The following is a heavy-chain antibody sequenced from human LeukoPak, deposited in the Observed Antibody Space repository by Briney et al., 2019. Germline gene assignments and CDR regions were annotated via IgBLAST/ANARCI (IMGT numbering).Heavy chain of an antibody. Sequence: GGSLRLSRAASGFTFSNYAMSWVRQAPGKGLEWVSGISASGGSTYYADSVKGRFTISRDNSKNTLYLQMNSLRAEDTAVYYCAHRDLIDCSSTGCYMYFDYWGQGTLVTVSS. CDR2: ISASGGST. CDR1: GFTFSNYA. D-gene: IGHD2-2*02. CDR3: AHRDLIDCSSTGCYMYFDY. J-gene: IGHJ4*02. V-gene: IGHV3-23*01.